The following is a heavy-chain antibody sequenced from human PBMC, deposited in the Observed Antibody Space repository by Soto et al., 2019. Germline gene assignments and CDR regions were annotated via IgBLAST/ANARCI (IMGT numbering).Heavy chain of an antibody. CDR2: IYYSGNT. J-gene: IGHJ4*02. CDR1: GASIINGDYS. Sequence: SETLSLTCTVSGASIINGDYSWTWIRQPPGKGLEWIGYIYYSGNTYYNPSLKSRVMISVDTSKNQFSLNLSSVTAADTAVYYCASGYYDILTGRDTKYYFDYWGQGALFTVS. D-gene: IGHD3-9*01. CDR3: ASGYYDILTGRDTKYYFDY. V-gene: IGHV4-30-4*01.